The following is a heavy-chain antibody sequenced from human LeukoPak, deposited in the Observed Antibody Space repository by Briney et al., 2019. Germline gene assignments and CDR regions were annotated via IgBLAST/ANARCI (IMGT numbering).Heavy chain of an antibody. V-gene: IGHV3-43D*03. Sequence: PGGSLRLSCAASGFTFDDYAMHWVRQAPGKGLEWVSLISWNGGSTYYADSVKGRFTISRDNSKNSLYLQMNSLRAEDTALYYCARTGLLFAYYYYYYMDVWGKGTTVTVSS. CDR1: GFTFDDYA. D-gene: IGHD5-18*01. CDR3: ARTGLLFAYYYYYYMDV. CDR2: ISWNGGST. J-gene: IGHJ6*03.